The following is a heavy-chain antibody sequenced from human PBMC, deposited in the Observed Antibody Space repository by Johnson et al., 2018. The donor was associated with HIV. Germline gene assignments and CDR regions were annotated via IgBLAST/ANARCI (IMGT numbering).Heavy chain of an antibody. CDR3: AEGAYYYDSSGYHYDVPRGAFDI. V-gene: IGHV3-30*18. CDR1: GFTFSSYG. D-gene: IGHD3-22*01. CDR2: ISYDAKNK. J-gene: IGHJ3*02. Sequence: QVQLVESGGGVVQPGRSLRLSCAASGFTFSSYGMHWVRQAPGKGLEWVAVISYDAKNKYYADSVKGRFTISRDNSKNTVYLQMKSLRAEDTAVYYCAEGAYYYDSSGYHYDVPRGAFDIWGQGTMVTVSS.